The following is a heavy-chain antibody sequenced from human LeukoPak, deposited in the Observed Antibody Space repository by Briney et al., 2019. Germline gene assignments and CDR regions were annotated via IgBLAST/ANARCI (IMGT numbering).Heavy chain of an antibody. V-gene: IGHV3-23*01. CDR3: ATRSLAAAGSY. CDR2: IGGSGGST. Sequence: PGGSLRLSCAASGFTLSSYGWSWVRQAPGKGLEWVSAIGGSGGSTYYADSVKGRFTISRDNTKNTLYLQMNSLRAEDTAVYYCATRSLAAAGSYWGQGTLVTVSS. J-gene: IGHJ4*02. CDR1: GFTLSSYG. D-gene: IGHD6-13*01.